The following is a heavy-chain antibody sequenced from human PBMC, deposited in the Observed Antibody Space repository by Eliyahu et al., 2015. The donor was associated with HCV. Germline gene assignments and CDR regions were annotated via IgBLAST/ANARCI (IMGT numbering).Heavy chain of an antibody. V-gene: IGHV2-70*15. Sequence: QVTLRESGPALVKPTQTLTLTCTXSGFSXSAFGMSXSWXRQPPGKALEWLARXDWDDDKYYXTSXKTRLTISKDTSKNQVVLTMTNMDPVDTATYYCARTTWIQIWTGGDFYYYGMDVWGQGTTVTVSS. CDR3: ARTTWIQIWTGGDFYYYGMDV. CDR1: GFSXSAFGMS. D-gene: IGHD5-18*01. CDR2: XDWDDDK. J-gene: IGHJ6*02.